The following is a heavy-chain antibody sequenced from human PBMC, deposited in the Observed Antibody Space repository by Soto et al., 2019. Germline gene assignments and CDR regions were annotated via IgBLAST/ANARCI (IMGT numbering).Heavy chain of an antibody. CDR2: MNQDGSGR. V-gene: IGHV3-7*01. J-gene: IGHJ4*02. Sequence: EVQLVESGGGLVQPGGSLTLSCAVSGFTFSSYWMSWVRQAPGKGLEWVANMNQDGSGRFYVDSVKGRFTISRDNAKNSLHLQMSSLRAEDTAVYYCAISPTTNSLSGYWGQGTLVTVSS. D-gene: IGHD3-10*01. CDR1: GFTFSSYW. CDR3: AISPTTNSLSGY.